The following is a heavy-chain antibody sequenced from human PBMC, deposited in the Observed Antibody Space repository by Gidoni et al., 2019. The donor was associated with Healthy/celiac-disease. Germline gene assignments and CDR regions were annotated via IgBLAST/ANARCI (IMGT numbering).Heavy chain of an antibody. CDR3: AKASGYDKAFFDY. Sequence: EVQRLESGGGLVQPGGSLRLSCEAYGCPFSSYARSWVRQAPGKGLEWVSAISASGGSTYYADSVQGRFTISRDNSKNTLYLQMHSLRAEDTAVYYCAKASGYDKAFFDYWGQGTLVTVSS. J-gene: IGHJ4*02. CDR2: ISASGGST. D-gene: IGHD5-12*01. CDR1: GCPFSSYA. V-gene: IGHV3-23*01.